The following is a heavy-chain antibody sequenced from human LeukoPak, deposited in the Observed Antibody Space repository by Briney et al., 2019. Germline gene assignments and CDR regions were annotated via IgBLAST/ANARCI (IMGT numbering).Heavy chain of an antibody. Sequence: ASVKVSCKASGYRFIDYFIHWVRQAPGQGPECMGWINPNTGDTKYVQRFQGRVTMTRDTSSSTAYMELSGLNSDDTAVYYCARGGYSSSMYWFDPWGQGTLVTVSS. CDR2: INPNTGDT. J-gene: IGHJ5*02. CDR3: ARGGYSSSMYWFDP. CDR1: GYRFIDYF. D-gene: IGHD6-6*01. V-gene: IGHV1-2*02.